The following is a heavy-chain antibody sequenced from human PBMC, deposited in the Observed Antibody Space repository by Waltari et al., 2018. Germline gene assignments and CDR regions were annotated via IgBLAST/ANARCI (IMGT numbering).Heavy chain of an antibody. CDR2: INPNSGGT. J-gene: IGHJ3*02. V-gene: IGHV1-2*06. CDR3: AREARGMIEGNAFEI. CDR1: GYTFTGYY. D-gene: IGHD3-22*01. Sequence: QVQLVQSGAAVKKPGASVTVSCMTSGYTFTGYYLHWVRQAPGQGLEWMGRINPNSGGTNYAQKFQGRVTMTRDTSISTAYMELSRLRSDDTAVYYCAREARGMIEGNAFEIWGQGNPGHRLL.